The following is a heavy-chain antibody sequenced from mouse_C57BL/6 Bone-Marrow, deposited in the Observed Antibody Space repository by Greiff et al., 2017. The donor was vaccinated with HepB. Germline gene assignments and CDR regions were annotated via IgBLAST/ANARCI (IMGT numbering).Heavy chain of an antibody. CDR2: IDPSDSYT. CDR3: ARWNYYGSSPYYYAMDY. D-gene: IGHD1-1*01. CDR1: GYTFTSYW. J-gene: IGHJ4*01. V-gene: IGHV1-69*01. Sequence: QVQLQQPGAELVMPGASVKLSCKASGYTFTSYWMHWVKQRPGQGLEWIGEIDPSDSYTNYNQKFKGKSTLTVDKSSSTAYMQLSSLTSEDSAVYYCARWNYYGSSPYYYAMDYWVKEPQSPSPQ.